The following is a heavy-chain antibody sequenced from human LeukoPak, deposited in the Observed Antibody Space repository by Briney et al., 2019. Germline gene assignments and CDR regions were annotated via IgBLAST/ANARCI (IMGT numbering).Heavy chain of an antibody. J-gene: IGHJ4*02. CDR2: IYPGDSDT. D-gene: IGHD4-23*01. CDR3: ARGGGNLDYYFDY. CDR1: GYSFTSYW. Sequence: GASLQISCKGSGYSFTSYWIGWVRQLPGKGLEWMGIIYPGDSDTRYSPSFQGQVTISADKSISTAYLQWSSLKASDTAMYYCARGGGNLDYYFDYWGQGTLVTVSS. V-gene: IGHV5-51*01.